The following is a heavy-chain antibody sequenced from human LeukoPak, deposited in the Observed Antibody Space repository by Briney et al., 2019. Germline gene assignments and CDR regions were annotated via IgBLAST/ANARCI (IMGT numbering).Heavy chain of an antibody. CDR3: ATPREAGQVGYFYGMDV. D-gene: IGHD2-21*01. CDR1: GFTFSSYS. CDR2: INDRGSVM. Sequence: PGGSLRLSCEVSGFTFSSYSMNWVRQAPGGGLEWVSYINDRGSVMKYAESVKGRFTISRDNAKNLLYLQMSSLRAEDTAVYYCATPREAGQVGYFYGMDVWGQGTTVIVSS. V-gene: IGHV3-21*06. J-gene: IGHJ6*02.